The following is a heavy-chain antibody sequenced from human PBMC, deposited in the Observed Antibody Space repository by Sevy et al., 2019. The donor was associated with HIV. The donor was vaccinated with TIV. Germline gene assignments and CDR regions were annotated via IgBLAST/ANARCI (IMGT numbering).Heavy chain of an antibody. D-gene: IGHD4-17*01. CDR2: IYYSGRT. V-gene: IGHV4-30-4*01. J-gene: IGHJ4*02. Sequence: SETLSLTCIVSGDSISGGDYYWSWIRQPPGKGLEWIGSIYYSGRTSYNPSLKSRVTISVDTSKNQFSLKLSSVTAADTAAHYCARFSTRTVTTWHYYFDYWGPGTLVTVSS. CDR1: GDSISGGDYY. CDR3: ARFSTRTVTTWHYYFDY.